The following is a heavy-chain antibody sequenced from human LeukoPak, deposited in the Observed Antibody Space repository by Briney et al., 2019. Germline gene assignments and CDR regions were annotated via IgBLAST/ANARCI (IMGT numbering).Heavy chain of an antibody. CDR3: AIGGDGYNRGFDY. Sequence: RASVTVSFKDPGYTFTVYYMHWVRPAPEQGLEWMGCINPNNGDTIYAHNFQARRTMTRDTSINTAYIELSSLRSDDTAVYYCAIGGDGYNRGFDYWGQGTLVTVSS. V-gene: IGHV1-2*02. CDR1: GYTFTVYY. CDR2: INPNNGDT. D-gene: IGHD5-24*01. J-gene: IGHJ4*02.